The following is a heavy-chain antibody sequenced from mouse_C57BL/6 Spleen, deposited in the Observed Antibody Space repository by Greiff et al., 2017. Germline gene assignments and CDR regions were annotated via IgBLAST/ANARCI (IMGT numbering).Heavy chain of an antibody. J-gene: IGHJ3*01. D-gene: IGHD2-3*01. Sequence: QVQLQQSGAELVRPGASVTLSCKASGYTFTDYEMHWVKQTPVHGLEWIGAIDPETGGTAYNQKFKGKAILTADKSSSTAYMELRSLTSEDSAVYYGTRLYDGYPGWFAYWGQGTLVTVSA. CDR3: TRLYDGYPGWFAY. CDR1: GYTFTDYE. CDR2: IDPETGGT. V-gene: IGHV1-15*01.